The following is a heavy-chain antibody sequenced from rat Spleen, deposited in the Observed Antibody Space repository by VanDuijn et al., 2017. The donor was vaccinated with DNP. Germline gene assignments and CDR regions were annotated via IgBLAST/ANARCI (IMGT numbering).Heavy chain of an antibody. CDR3: ARHDYDRPNDFYGMDV. Sequence: EVQLVESGGGLVQPGRSLKLSCAASGFTFSDHNMAWVRQAPKKGLEWVATISFDGSSTFYRDSVRVRVTISRENAKSVLFLEMGSLRSEDTATYYCARHDYDRPNDFYGMDVWGQGTSVIVSS. J-gene: IGHJ4*01. D-gene: IGHD1-12*01. V-gene: IGHV5-7*01. CDR2: ISFDGSST. CDR1: GFTFSDHN.